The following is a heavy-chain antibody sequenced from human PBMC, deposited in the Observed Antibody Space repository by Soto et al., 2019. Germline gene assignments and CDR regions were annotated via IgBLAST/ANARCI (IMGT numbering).Heavy chain of an antibody. V-gene: IGHV3-48*02. J-gene: IGHJ4*02. CDR2: ITSDTKTI. CDR1: GFTFSVYS. Sequence: EVQLVESGGDLVQRGGSLRLSCVASGFTFSVYSMNWVRQAPGKGLEWFSYITSDTKTIKYADSVKGRFTISRDNAKNSVYLQMNSLRDEDTAVYYCARGYMVRGVTRTYYFDYWGQGTLVTVSS. CDR3: ARGYMVRGVTRTYYFDY. D-gene: IGHD3-10*01.